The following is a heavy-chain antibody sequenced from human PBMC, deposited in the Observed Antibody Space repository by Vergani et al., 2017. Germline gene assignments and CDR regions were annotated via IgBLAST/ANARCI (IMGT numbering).Heavy chain of an antibody. CDR2: ISSSGSTI. CDR3: ARVTHSSGWYGVDY. Sequence: EVQLLESGGGLVQPGGSLRLSCAASGFTFSSYEMNWVRQAPGKGLEWVSYISSSGSTIYYADSVKGRFTISRDNAKNSLYLQMNSLRAEDTAVYYCARVTHSSGWYGVDYWGQGTLVTVSS. V-gene: IGHV3-48*03. D-gene: IGHD6-19*01. J-gene: IGHJ4*02. CDR1: GFTFSSYE.